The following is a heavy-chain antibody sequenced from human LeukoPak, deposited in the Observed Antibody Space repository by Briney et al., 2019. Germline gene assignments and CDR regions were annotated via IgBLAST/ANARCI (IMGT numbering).Heavy chain of an antibody. CDR3: ARKPRTAYYYDSSGYFEPPDY. V-gene: IGHV1-46*01. J-gene: IGHJ4*02. CDR1: GYTFTSYY. CDR2: INPSGGST. Sequence: GASVKVSCKASGYTFTSYYMHWVRQAPGQGLEWMGIINPSGGSTSYAQKFQGRVTMTRDTSTSTVYMELSSLRSEDTAVYYCARKPRTAYYYDSSGYFEPPDYWGQGTLVTVSS. D-gene: IGHD3-22*01.